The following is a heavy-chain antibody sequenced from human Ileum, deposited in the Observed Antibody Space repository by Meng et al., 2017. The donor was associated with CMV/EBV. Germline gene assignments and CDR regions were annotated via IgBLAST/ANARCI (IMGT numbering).Heavy chain of an antibody. V-gene: IGHV4-34*01. D-gene: IGHD3-3*01. Sequence: VQCKQGGEVMLKPSETLSLMCAVQGSAFSDYYWTWIRQFPGKGLEWIGEINHRGNTNYNPSLKSRVTISIDTSRNQFSLKLTSVTATDKAVYYCARASPQRRFLSYWGQGTLVTVSS. CDR1: GSAFSDYY. CDR3: ARASPQRRFLSY. J-gene: IGHJ4*02. CDR2: INHRGNT.